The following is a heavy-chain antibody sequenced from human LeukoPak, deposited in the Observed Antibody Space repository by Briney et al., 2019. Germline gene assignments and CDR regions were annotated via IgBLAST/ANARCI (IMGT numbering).Heavy chain of an antibody. V-gene: IGHV3-7*01. Sequence: GGSLRLSCAASGFTFSSYWMSWVRQAPGKGLEWVANIKQDGSEKYYVDSVKGRFTISRDNAKNSLDLQMNSLRAEDTAVYCCARDLRYYYGSGYPVADGMDVWGQGTTVTVSS. D-gene: IGHD3-10*01. CDR2: IKQDGSEK. CDR1: GFTFSSYW. J-gene: IGHJ6*02. CDR3: ARDLRYYYGSGYPVADGMDV.